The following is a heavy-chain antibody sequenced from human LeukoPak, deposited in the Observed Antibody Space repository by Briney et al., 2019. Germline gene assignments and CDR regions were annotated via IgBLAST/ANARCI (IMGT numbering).Heavy chain of an antibody. CDR1: GFTFSRYG. D-gene: IGHD3-22*01. V-gene: IGHV3-7*01. CDR3: ARVDSGGSIPDY. J-gene: IGHJ4*02. Sequence: SGGSLRLSCAASGFTFSRYGMSWVRQAPGKGLEWVASMKQDGSEEYYVDSVMGRFTISRDNAKNSLYLQMNSVRAEDTAVYYCARVDSGGSIPDYWGQGTLVIVSS. CDR2: MKQDGSEE.